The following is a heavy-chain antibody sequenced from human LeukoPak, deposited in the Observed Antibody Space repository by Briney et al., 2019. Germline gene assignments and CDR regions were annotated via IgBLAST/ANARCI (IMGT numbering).Heavy chain of an antibody. CDR2: IKTKTDGGTT. V-gene: IGHV3-15*01. D-gene: IGHD6-19*01. CDR1: GFTFSSYA. Sequence: GGSLRLSCEASGFTFSSYAMSWVRQAPGKGLEWIGHIKTKTDGGTTDYAAPVKGRFTISRDDSKNTLYLQVNSLKSEDTAVYYCTTDRLDNSGWSRGFDYWGQGTLVTVSS. J-gene: IGHJ4*02. CDR3: TTDRLDNSGWSRGFDY.